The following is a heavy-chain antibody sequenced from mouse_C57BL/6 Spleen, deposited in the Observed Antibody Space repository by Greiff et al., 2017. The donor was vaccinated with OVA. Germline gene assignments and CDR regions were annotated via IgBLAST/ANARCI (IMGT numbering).Heavy chain of an antibody. J-gene: IGHJ1*03. D-gene: IGHD2-3*01. Sequence: EVMLVESGGGLVKPGGSLKLSCAASGFTFSDYGMHWVRQAPEKGLEWVAYISSGSSTIYYADTVKGRFPISRDNTKNTLFQQMTSRMSEDAAVYYCARTDGYYQYFDVWGTGTTVTVSS. CDR3: ARTDGYYQYFDV. V-gene: IGHV5-17*01. CDR2: ISSGSSTI. CDR1: GFTFSDYG.